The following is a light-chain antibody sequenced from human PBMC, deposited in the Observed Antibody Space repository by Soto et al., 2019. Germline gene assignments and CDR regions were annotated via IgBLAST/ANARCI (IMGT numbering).Light chain of an antibody. J-gene: IGKJ1*01. V-gene: IGKV3-15*01. Sequence: EIVMTQSPATLSVSPGERATLSCRASQSVSTRLAWYQQRSGQAPRLLIYSASARATGIPASFSGSGSGTEVTLTTSCLQSGHFAIYYCQQSSNWPRTFGQETKVEIK. CDR2: SAS. CDR1: QSVSTR. CDR3: QQSSNWPRT.